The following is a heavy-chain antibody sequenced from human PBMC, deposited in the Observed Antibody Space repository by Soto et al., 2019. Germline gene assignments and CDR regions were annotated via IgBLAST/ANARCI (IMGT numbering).Heavy chain of an antibody. CDR3: ARREGSSGYKAYAFDI. D-gene: IGHD3-22*01. CDR2: ISAYNGNT. V-gene: IGHV1-18*01. Sequence: QVQLVQSGAEVKKPGASVKVSCKASGYTFTSYGISWVRQAPGHGLEWMGWISAYNGNTNYAQKLQGRVTRTTDTPTSTAYMELRSLRSDDTAVYYCARREGSSGYKAYAFDIWGQGTMVTVSS. J-gene: IGHJ3*02. CDR1: GYTFTSYG.